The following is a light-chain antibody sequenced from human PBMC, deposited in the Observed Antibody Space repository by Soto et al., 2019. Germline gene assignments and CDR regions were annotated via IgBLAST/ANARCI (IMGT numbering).Light chain of an antibody. V-gene: IGLV2-14*01. Sequence: QSALTQPASVSASPGQSITISCTGTSSDIGDYDYVSWYQQHPGKAPKLIIYEVINRPSGVSDRFSGSKSGNTASLTISGLQSEDEADYYCTSYTTINTYICGTGTKVTVL. CDR3: TSYTTINTYI. CDR2: EVI. CDR1: SSDIGDYDY. J-gene: IGLJ1*01.